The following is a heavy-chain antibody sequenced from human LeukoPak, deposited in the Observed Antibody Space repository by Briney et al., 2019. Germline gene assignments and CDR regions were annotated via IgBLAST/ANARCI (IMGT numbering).Heavy chain of an antibody. CDR2: ISYDGSNK. CDR3: ARDLSYDSSGGTAHY. J-gene: IGHJ4*02. D-gene: IGHD3-22*01. CDR1: GFTFSSYA. Sequence: PGGSLRLSCAASGFTFSSYAMHWARQAPGKGLEWVAVISYDGSNKYYADSVKGRFTISRDNSKNTLYLQMNSLRAEDTAVYYCARDLSYDSSGGTAHYWGQGTLVTVSS. V-gene: IGHV3-30*01.